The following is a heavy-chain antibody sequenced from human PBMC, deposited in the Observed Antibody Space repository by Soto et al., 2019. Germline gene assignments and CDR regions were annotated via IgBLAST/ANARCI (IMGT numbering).Heavy chain of an antibody. J-gene: IGHJ4*02. D-gene: IGHD6-13*01. V-gene: IGHV3-23*01. Sequence: GGSLRLSCAASGFTFSIYAMSWVRQAPGKGLEWVSAISGSGGSTYYADSVKGRFTISRDNSKNTLYLQMNSLRAEDTAVYYCANGYASFLAAAPPVPKEDYWGQGTLVTVSS. CDR1: GFTFSIYA. CDR3: ANGYASFLAAAPPVPKEDY. CDR2: ISGSGGST.